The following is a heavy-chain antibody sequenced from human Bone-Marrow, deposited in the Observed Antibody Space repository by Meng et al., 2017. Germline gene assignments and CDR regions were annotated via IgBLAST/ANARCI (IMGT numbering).Heavy chain of an antibody. CDR3: AKGDSVFRGSMYNWFDP. CDR1: GYSISSGYY. D-gene: IGHD3-10*01. J-gene: IGHJ5*02. V-gene: IGHV4-38-2*02. CDR2: IHSSGST. Sequence: ESLKISCTVSGYSISSGYYWGWIRPPPGKGLEWIGRIHSSGSTSYNPSLNSRLTMSLAMSKNQFSLKLASVTAAGTAVYYCAKGDSVFRGSMYNWFDPWGQGTLVTVSS.